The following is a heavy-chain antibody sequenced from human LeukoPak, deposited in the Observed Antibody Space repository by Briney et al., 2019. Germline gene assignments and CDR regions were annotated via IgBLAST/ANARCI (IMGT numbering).Heavy chain of an antibody. J-gene: IGHJ4*02. D-gene: IGHD3-22*01. V-gene: IGHV4-34*01. CDR2: INHSGST. Sequence: SETLSLTCAVYGGSFSGYYWSWIRQPPGKGLEWIGEINHSGSTNYNPSLKSRVTISVDTSKNQFSLKLSSVTAADTAVYYCARQDSYYYDSSGYSNFDYWGQGTLVTVSS. CDR3: ARQDSYYYDSSGYSNFDY. CDR1: GGSFSGYY.